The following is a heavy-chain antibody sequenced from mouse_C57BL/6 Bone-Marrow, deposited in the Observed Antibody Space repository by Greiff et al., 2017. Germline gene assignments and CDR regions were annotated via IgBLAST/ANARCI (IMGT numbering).Heavy chain of an antibody. CDR3: ARWDYGKGGDY. CDR1: GYTFTSYW. D-gene: IGHD1-1*01. J-gene: IGHJ2*01. CDR2: IDPSDSDT. Sequence: QVQLQQPGAELVKPGASVKLSCKASGYTFTSYWMQWVKQRPGQGLEWIGEIDPSDSDTNYNQKFKGKATLTVDTSSSTAYMQLSSLTSEDSAVYYCARWDYGKGGDYWGQGTTLTVSS. V-gene: IGHV1-50*01.